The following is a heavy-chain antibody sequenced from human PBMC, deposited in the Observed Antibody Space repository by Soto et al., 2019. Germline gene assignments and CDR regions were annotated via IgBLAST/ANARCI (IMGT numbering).Heavy chain of an antibody. J-gene: IGHJ3*02. D-gene: IGHD3-9*01. CDR2: IYYSGST. V-gene: IGHV4-39*01. Sequence: QLQLQESGPGLVKPSETLSLTCTVSGGSISSSSYYWGWIRQPPGKGLEWIGSIYYSGSTYYNPSLKSRVTISVDTSKNQVSLKLSSVTAADTAVYYCARHLGHYDILTGYYGGAFDIWGQGTMVTVSS. CDR3: ARHLGHYDILTGYYGGAFDI. CDR1: GGSISSSSYY.